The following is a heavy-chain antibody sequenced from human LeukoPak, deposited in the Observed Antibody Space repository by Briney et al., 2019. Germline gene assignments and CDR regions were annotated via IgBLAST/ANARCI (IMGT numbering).Heavy chain of an antibody. CDR2: INPNSGGT. D-gene: IGHD4-17*01. Sequence: GASVKVPCKASGYTFTGYYMHWVRQAPGQGLEWMGWINPNSGGTNYAQKFQGRVTMTRDTSISTAYMELSRLRSDDTAVYYCARNDYGIDWFDPWGQGTLVTVSS. J-gene: IGHJ5*02. CDR3: ARNDYGIDWFDP. V-gene: IGHV1-2*02. CDR1: GYTFTGYY.